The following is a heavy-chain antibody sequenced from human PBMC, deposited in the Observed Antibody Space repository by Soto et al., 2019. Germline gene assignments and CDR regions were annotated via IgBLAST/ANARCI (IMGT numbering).Heavy chain of an antibody. D-gene: IGHD3-16*01. CDR3: AREGSRGTYVIVS. V-gene: IGHV3-53*01. J-gene: IGHJ4*02. Sequence: PAGSLRISFAASGFIVHNYYMSWDRQAPGKGLEWVSVIYSGGNTYYADSVKGRFTISRDNSKSTLYLQLDSLRVEDTAVYYCAREGSRGTYVIVSWGPLNRVTVT. CDR2: IYSGGNT. CDR1: GFIVHNYY.